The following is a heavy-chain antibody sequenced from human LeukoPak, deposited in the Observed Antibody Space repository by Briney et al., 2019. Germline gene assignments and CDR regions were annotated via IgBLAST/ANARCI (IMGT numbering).Heavy chain of an antibody. Sequence: GGSLRLSCAASGFTFSSYAMSWVRQAPGKGLEWVSAISGSGGSTYYADSVKGRFTISRDNSKNTLYLQMNSLRAEDTAVYYCAKPLSYYYDSSGYPFDYWGQGTLVTVSS. CDR3: AKPLSYYYDSSGYPFDY. J-gene: IGHJ4*02. CDR2: ISGSGGST. V-gene: IGHV3-23*01. D-gene: IGHD3-22*01. CDR1: GFTFSSYA.